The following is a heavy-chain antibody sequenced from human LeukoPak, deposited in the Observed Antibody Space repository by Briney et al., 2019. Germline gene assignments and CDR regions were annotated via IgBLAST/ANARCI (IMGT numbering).Heavy chain of an antibody. D-gene: IGHD1-26*01. CDR2: ISSSGSTI. J-gene: IGHJ6*02. V-gene: IGHV3-48*03. Sequence: PGGSLRLSCAASGFTFSSYEMNWVRQAPGKGLEWVSYISSSGSTIYYADSVKGRFTISRDNAKNSLYLQMNSLRAEDTAVYYCAREWELLGYYYYGMDVWGQGTTVTVSS. CDR3: AREWELLGYYYYGMDV. CDR1: GFTFSSYE.